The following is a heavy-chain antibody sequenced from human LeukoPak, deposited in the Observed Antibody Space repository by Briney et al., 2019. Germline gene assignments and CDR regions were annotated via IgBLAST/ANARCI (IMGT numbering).Heavy chain of an antibody. CDR3: ARARKQLVRPYYMDV. CDR2: INHSGST. D-gene: IGHD6-13*01. Sequence: SETLSLTCAVYGGSFSGYYWSWIRQPPGKGLEWIGEINHSGSTNYNPSLKSRVTISVDTSKNQFSLKLSSVTAADTAVYYCARARKQLVRPYYMDVWGKGTTVTVSS. V-gene: IGHV4-34*01. CDR1: GGSFSGYY. J-gene: IGHJ6*03.